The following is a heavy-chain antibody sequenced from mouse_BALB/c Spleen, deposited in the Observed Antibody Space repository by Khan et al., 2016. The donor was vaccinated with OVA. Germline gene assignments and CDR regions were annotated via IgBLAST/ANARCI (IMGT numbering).Heavy chain of an antibody. CDR3: ARTARINN. J-gene: IGHJ2*01. CDR1: GYSITSGYG. D-gene: IGHD1-2*01. Sequence: EVQLQESGPGLVKPSQSLSLTCTVTGYSITSGYGWNWIRQFPGNKLEWMGYISYSGSTNYNPSLKSRISITRDTAKHQFFLQLNSVTTENTATDYCARTARINNWGQGTTLTVSS. CDR2: ISYSGST. V-gene: IGHV3-2*02.